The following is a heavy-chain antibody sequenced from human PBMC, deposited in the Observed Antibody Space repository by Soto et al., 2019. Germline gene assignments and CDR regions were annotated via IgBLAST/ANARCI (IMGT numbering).Heavy chain of an antibody. Sequence: GESLKISCKGSGYSFTSYWIGWMRQMPGKGLEWMGIIYPGEADTRYSPSFQGQVTISAGKSISPAYLQWSSLKVSYTAMYYCASHYYGSWKYMMDAFDIWGQGTMVTVSS. V-gene: IGHV5-51*01. D-gene: IGHD3-10*01. CDR2: IYPGEADT. CDR1: GYSFTSYW. J-gene: IGHJ3*02. CDR3: ASHYYGSWKYMMDAFDI.